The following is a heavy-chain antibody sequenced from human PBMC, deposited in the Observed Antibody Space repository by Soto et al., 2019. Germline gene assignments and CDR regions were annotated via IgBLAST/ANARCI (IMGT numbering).Heavy chain of an antibody. J-gene: IGHJ6*02. V-gene: IGHV4-39*07. CDR3: ARGQNYYDSSGYGNYYYGMDV. Sequence: SETLSLTCTVSGGSISSGDYYWSWIRQPPGKGLEWTGEINHSGSTNYNPSLKSRVTISVDTSKNQFSLKLSSVTAADTAVYYCARGQNYYDSSGYGNYYYGMDVWGQGTLVTVSS. CDR1: GGSISSGDYY. D-gene: IGHD3-22*01. CDR2: INHSGST.